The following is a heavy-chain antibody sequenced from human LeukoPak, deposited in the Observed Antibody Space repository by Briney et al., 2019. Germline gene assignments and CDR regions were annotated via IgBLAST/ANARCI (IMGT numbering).Heavy chain of an antibody. CDR2: IYPGDSDT. CDR1: GYSFTSYW. D-gene: IGHD2-2*02. Sequence: GASLKISCKGSGYSFTSYWIGWVRQMPGKGLEWMGIIYPGDSDTRYSPSFQGQVTISADKSISTAYLQWSSLKASDTAMYYCARQVNVVPAAINYYYMDVWGIGTTVTVSS. CDR3: ARQVNVVPAAINYYYMDV. V-gene: IGHV5-51*01. J-gene: IGHJ6*03.